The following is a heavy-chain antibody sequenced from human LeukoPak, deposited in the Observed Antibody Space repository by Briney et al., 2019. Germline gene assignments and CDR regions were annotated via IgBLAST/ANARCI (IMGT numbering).Heavy chain of an antibody. CDR2: INPNSGGT. V-gene: IGHV1-2*02. CDR3: ARVSYNYLDY. J-gene: IGHJ4*02. Sequence: AASVTVSCKASGYTFTGYYMHWVRQAPGQGLEWMGWINPNSGGTNYAQKFQGRVTMTRDTSTSTAYMELSRLTSDDTAVYYCARVSYNYLDYWGRGTLVTVSS. CDR1: GYTFTGYY. D-gene: IGHD5-24*01.